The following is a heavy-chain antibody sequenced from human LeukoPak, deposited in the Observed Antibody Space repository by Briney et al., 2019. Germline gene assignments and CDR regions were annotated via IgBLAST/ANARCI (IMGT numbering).Heavy chain of an antibody. CDR3: AKWTTTYLDY. D-gene: IGHD1-1*01. CDR2: INPSGGST. V-gene: IGHV1-46*01. CDR1: GYTFTSYY. Sequence: ASVKVSCKASGYTFTSYYIHWVRQAPGQGLEWMGIINPSGGSTNYAQKFQGRVAMTRDTSTSTVYMELSSLRSEDTAMYYCAKWTTTYLDYWGQGTLVTVSS. J-gene: IGHJ4*02.